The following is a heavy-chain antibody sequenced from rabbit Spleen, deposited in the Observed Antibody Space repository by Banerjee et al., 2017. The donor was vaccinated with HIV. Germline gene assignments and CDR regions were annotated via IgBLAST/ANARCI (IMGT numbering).Heavy chain of an antibody. D-gene: IGHD8-1*01. V-gene: IGHV1S45*01. CDR1: GFSFSSSYW. CDR3: ARDTGTSFSTYGMDL. CDR2: IYTGSSGST. Sequence: QEQLEESGGDLVKPEGSLTLTCTASGFSFSSSYWICWVRQAPGKGLEWIACIYTGSSGSTSYATWAKGRFTISKTSSTTVILQMTSLTVADTATYFCARDTGTSFSTYGMDLWGQGTLVTVS. J-gene: IGHJ6*01.